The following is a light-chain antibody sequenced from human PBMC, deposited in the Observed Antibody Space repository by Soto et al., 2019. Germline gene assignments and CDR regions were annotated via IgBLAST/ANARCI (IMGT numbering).Light chain of an antibody. J-gene: IGKJ1*01. CDR1: QGVSYW. CDR3: QQYNSWWT. V-gene: IGKV1-5*01. CDR2: DRS. Sequence: DIQMTQSPSTLSASVGDRVTITCRASQGVSYWLAWYQQKPGKAPKLLIYDRSSLASGVPRRFSGSGSGTEFILTISSLQPDDGATYYCQQYNSWWTFGQGTKV.